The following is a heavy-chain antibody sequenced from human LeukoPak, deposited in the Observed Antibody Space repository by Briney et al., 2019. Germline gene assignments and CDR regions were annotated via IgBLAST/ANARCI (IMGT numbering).Heavy chain of an antibody. D-gene: IGHD3-22*01. CDR1: GGSISSSSYY. J-gene: IGHJ1*01. Sequence: PSETLSLTCTVSGGSISSSSYYWGWIRQPPGKGLEWIGSIYYSGSTYYNPSLKSRVTISVDTSKNQFSLKLSSVTAADTAVYYCARAPANYYDSSGYYYPPRYFQHWGQGTLVTVSS. CDR3: ARAPANYYDSSGYYYPPRYFQH. V-gene: IGHV4-39*01. CDR2: IYYSGST.